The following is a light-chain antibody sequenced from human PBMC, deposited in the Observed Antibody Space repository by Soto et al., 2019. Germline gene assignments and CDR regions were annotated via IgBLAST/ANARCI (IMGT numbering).Light chain of an antibody. Sequence: EIVMTQSPATLSVSPGERATLSCRASQSVNSNLAWYQQKPGQAPSLLIYGASTRATGVPARFSGSGSGTEFTPTNSSLQSEDFAVYYCQQYNNWPPYTFGQGTKLEIK. V-gene: IGKV3-15*01. J-gene: IGKJ2*01. CDR3: QQYNNWPPYT. CDR1: QSVNSN. CDR2: GAS.